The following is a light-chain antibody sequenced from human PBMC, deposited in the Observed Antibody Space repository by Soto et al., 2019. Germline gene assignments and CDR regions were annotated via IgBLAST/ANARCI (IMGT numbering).Light chain of an antibody. J-gene: IGLJ2*01. V-gene: IGLV2-14*01. CDR3: SSYTSSSTVV. Sequence: QSALTQPASVSGSPGQSVTISCTGTRSDVGAYNSVSWYQQHPGKSPKLMMYDVSNRPSGVSNRFSGSKSGNTASLTISGLQAEDEADYYCSSYTSSSTVVFGGGTKLTV. CDR1: RSDVGAYNS. CDR2: DVS.